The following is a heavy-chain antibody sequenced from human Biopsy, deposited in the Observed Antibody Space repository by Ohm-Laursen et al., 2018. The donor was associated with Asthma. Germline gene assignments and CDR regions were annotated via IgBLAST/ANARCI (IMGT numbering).Heavy chain of an antibody. CDR3: AKDVFPGWELRRGPDY. D-gene: IGHD1-26*01. CDR1: GFTFRNFG. CDR2: ISFDGSNK. J-gene: IGHJ4*02. Sequence: SLRLSCSASGFTFRNFGMHWVRQAPGKGLDWVAVISFDGSNKNYTDSVKGRFTISRDNSRNTPHLQMNSLRAEDTAVYYCAKDVFPGWELRRGPDYWGQGTLVTVSS. V-gene: IGHV3-30*18.